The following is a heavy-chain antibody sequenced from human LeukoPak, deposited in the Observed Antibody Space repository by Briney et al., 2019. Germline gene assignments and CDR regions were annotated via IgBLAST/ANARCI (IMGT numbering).Heavy chain of an antibody. V-gene: IGHV1-2*02. D-gene: IGHD6-19*01. CDR2: INPKSGGR. Sequence: ASVKVSCKASGYSFTGYYLDWVRQAPGQGLERMGWINPKSGGRNYAQKFPGRVTMTRDTSISTAYMELSSLRSDDTAIYYCARRVFSGWGYYFDYWGQGTLVTVSS. CDR1: GYSFTGYY. J-gene: IGHJ4*02. CDR3: ARRVFSGWGYYFDY.